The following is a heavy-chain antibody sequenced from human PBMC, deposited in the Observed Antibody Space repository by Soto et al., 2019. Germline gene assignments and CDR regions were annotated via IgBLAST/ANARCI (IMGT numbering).Heavy chain of an antibody. D-gene: IGHD5-18*01. J-gene: IGHJ4*02. CDR3: VRLTTTNTAMWFARDY. CDR2: INHSGST. Sequence: QVQLQQWGAGLLKPSETLSLTCAVYGGSFSGYYWSWIRQPPGKGLEWIGEINHSGSTNYNPSLKSRVTISVDTSKNQFSLKLSSVTAADTAVYYCVRLTTTNTAMWFARDYWGQGTLVTVSS. V-gene: IGHV4-34*01. CDR1: GGSFSGYY.